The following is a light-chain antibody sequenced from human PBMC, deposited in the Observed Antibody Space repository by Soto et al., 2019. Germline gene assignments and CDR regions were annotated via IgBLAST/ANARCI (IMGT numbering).Light chain of an antibody. CDR3: QHRSNWPIT. J-gene: IGKJ5*01. CDR2: DAS. Sequence: EIVLTQSPATLSLSPGERATLSCRASQSVSSYLAWYQQKPGQAPRLLIYDASNRATGIPARFSGSGSGTDFTLTISILEPEDFAVYYCQHRSNWPITFGQGTRREIK. CDR1: QSVSSY. V-gene: IGKV3-11*01.